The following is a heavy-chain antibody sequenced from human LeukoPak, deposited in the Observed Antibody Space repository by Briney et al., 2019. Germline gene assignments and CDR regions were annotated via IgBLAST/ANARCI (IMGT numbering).Heavy chain of an antibody. CDR3: ARGSNYYDSSGYSFDY. Sequence: GGSLRLSCAASGFTFSSNWMHWVRQAPGKGLVWVSRINEDGSTTNYADSVKGRSTIFRDNAKNTLYLQMNSLRAEDTAVYYCARGSNYYDSSGYSFDYWGQGTLVTVSS. J-gene: IGHJ4*02. CDR1: GFTFSSNW. CDR2: INEDGSTT. D-gene: IGHD3-22*01. V-gene: IGHV3-74*01.